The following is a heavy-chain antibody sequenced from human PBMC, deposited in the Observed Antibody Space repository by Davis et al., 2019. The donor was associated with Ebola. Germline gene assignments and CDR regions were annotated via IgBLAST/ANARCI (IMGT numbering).Heavy chain of an antibody. V-gene: IGHV3-23*01. CDR2: ISGSGGIT. CDR1: GFTFSNYG. J-gene: IGHJ4*02. Sequence: PGGSLRLSCAASGFTFSNYGMSWVRQVPGKGLEWVSAISGSGGITYYADSVKGRFTVSRDNSENTLSLQMNSLRAEDTAVYYCVQTSDIVVVVASNGGYSFDNWGQGTLLTVSS. CDR3: VQTSDIVVVVASNGGYSFDN. D-gene: IGHD2-15*01.